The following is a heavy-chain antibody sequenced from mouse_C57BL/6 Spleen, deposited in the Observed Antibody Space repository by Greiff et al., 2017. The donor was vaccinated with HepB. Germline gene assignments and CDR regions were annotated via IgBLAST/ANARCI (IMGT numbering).Heavy chain of an antibody. CDR3: AREGYSNPFAY. Sequence: VMLVESGPELVKPGASVKISCKASGYAFSSSWMNWVKQRPGKGLEWIGRIYPGDGDTNYNGKFKGKATLTADKSSSTAYMQLSSLTSEDSAVYCCAREGYSNPFAYWGQGTLVTVSA. J-gene: IGHJ3*01. CDR2: IYPGDGDT. CDR1: GYAFSSSW. V-gene: IGHV1-82*01. D-gene: IGHD2-5*01.